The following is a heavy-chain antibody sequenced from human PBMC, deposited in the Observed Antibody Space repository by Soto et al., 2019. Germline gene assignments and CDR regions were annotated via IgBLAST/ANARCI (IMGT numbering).Heavy chain of an antibody. CDR2: ISTQSGTT. J-gene: IGHJ4*02. Sequence: QVQLVQSGVEVKKPGASMKISCRTSGYTFTKYAINWVRQAPGQGLEWVAWISTQSGTTKYGQRLQGRVTVTTATSTSTAYMELRNLRSDDTALYYCARGGYKDSWGQGTLVTVSS. CDR3: ARGGYKDS. D-gene: IGHD5-12*01. CDR1: GYTFTKYA. V-gene: IGHV1-18*01.